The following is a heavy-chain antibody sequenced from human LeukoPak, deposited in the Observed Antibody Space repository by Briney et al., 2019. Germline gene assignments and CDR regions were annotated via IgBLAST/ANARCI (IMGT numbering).Heavy chain of an antibody. D-gene: IGHD3-3*01. J-gene: IGHJ4*02. V-gene: IGHV4-34*01. CDR3: ARATIFGVVPKYPLGY. CDR2: INHSGST. CDR1: GGSFSGYY. Sequence: SETLSLTCAVYGGSFSGYYWSWIRQPPGKGLEWIGEINHSGSTNYNPSLKSRVTISVDTSKNQFSLKLSSVTAADTAVYYCARATIFGVVPKYPLGYWGQGTLVTVSS.